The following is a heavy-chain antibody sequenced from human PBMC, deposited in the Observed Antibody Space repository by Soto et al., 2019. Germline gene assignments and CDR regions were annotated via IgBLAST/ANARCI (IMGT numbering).Heavy chain of an antibody. CDR2: TYYRSKWYN. CDR3: ARESHTSKRYYYYYGMDV. V-gene: IGHV6-1*01. Sequence: PSQTLSLTCAISGDSVSSNSAAWNWIRQSPSRGLEWLGRTYYRSKWYNDYAVSVKSRITINPDTSKNQFSLQLNSVTPEDTAVYYFARESHTSKRYYYYYGMDVWGQGTTVTVSS. D-gene: IGHD2-2*02. CDR1: GDSVSSNSAA. J-gene: IGHJ6*02.